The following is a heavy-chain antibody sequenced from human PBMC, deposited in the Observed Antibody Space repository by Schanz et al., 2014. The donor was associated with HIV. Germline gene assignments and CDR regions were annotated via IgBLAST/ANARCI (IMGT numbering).Heavy chain of an antibody. CDR1: GASFSDDY. Sequence: QVRLQQWGAGLLKPSETLSLTCAVYGASFSDDYWTWIRQPPGKGLEWIGEINQSGNTNYNPSLKSRFTMSTAQSNTHFSRTLPSVTAADTAIYFCASLSDYGANSAGRGYFDFWGQGTLVTVSS. D-gene: IGHD4-17*01. J-gene: IGHJ4*02. CDR2: INQSGNT. CDR3: ASLSDYGANSAGRGYFDF. V-gene: IGHV4-34*02.